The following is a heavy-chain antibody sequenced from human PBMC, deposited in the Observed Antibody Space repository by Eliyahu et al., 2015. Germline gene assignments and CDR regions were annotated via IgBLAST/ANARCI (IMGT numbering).Heavy chain of an antibody. J-gene: IGHJ4*02. CDR2: ISWNSGSI. CDR3: AKDLGIGDDY. CDR1: GXTFDXYA. V-gene: IGHV3-9*01. D-gene: IGHD7-27*01. Sequence: EVQLVESGGGXVQPGRSLXLSCAXXGXTFDXYAXHWVRQAPGKGLEWVSGISWNSGSIGYADSVKGRFTISRDNAKNSLYLQMNSLRAEDTALYYCAKDLGIGDDYWGQGTLVTVSS.